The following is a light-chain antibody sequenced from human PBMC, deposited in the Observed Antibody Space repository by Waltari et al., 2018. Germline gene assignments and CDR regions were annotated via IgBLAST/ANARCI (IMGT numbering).Light chain of an antibody. CDR3: MQALQTPWT. CDR2: LGS. V-gene: IGKV2-28*01. CDR1: QSLRHSNGYNY. J-gene: IGKJ1*01. Sequence: DIVMTQSPLSLPVTPGEPASISCRSSQSLRHSNGYNYLEWYLQKPGQSPQLLIYLGSNRASGVPDRCSGSGSGTDFTLKISRVEAEDVGVYYCMQALQTPWTFGQGTKVEIK.